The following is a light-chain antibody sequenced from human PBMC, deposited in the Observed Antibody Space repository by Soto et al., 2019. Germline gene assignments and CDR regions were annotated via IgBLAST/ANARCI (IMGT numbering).Light chain of an antibody. V-gene: IGLV2-14*01. CDR1: SSDVGGYKY. CDR3: SSHTSSSTIYV. J-gene: IGLJ1*01. CDR2: EVT. Sequence: QSALTQPASVSGSPGQSITISCTGTSSDVGGYKYVSWYQQHPGKAPKLMIYEVTNRPSGVSNRFSGSKSGNTASLTISGLQAEDEADYYCSSHTSSSTIYVFGTGTKLTVL.